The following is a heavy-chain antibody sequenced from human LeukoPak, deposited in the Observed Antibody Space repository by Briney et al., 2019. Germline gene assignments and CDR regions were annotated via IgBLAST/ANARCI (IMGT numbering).Heavy chain of an antibody. CDR1: GFALSSHW. CDR3: ARNNAMDV. J-gene: IGHJ6*02. CDR2: VNRDGSET. Sequence: GGSLRLSCAASGFALSSHWMTGVRQVPGRGPEWVANVNRDGSETYYLDSVKGRFTISKDNAKNSLYLQMNSLRAEDTALYHCARNNAMDVWGQGTTVIVSS. V-gene: IGHV3-7*03. D-gene: IGHD2-8*01.